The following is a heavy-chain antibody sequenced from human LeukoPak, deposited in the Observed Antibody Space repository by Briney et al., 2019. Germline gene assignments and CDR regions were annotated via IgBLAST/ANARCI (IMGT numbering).Heavy chain of an antibody. CDR3: TTGGVGAQFLLN. CDR1: GFTFSNAW. D-gene: IGHD1-26*01. Sequence: PGGSLRLSCAGSGFTFSNAWLSWLRQAPGKGLEWVGRIKSKTDGGTTDYAAPVKGRFTISRDDSKNTLYLQMNSLKTEDTAVYYCTTGGVGAQFLLNWGQGTLVTVSS. CDR2: IKSKTDGGTT. V-gene: IGHV3-15*01. J-gene: IGHJ1*01.